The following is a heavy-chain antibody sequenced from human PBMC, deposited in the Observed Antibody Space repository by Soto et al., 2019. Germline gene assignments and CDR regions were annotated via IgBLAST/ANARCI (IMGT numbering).Heavy chain of an antibody. CDR2: ISGSGGST. V-gene: IGHV3-23*01. D-gene: IGHD3-3*01. Sequence: TGGSLRLSCAASGFTFSSYAMSWVRQAPGKGLEWVSAISGSGGSTYYADSVKGRFTISRDNSKNTLYLQMNSLRAEDTAVYYCAKFPITIFGVARPYYFQQWGQGTLVTVSS. CDR1: GFTFSSYA. J-gene: IGHJ1*01. CDR3: AKFPITIFGVARPYYFQQ.